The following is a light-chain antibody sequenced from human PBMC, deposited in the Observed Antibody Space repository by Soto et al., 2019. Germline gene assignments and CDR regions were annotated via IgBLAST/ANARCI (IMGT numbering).Light chain of an antibody. CDR2: GAS. CDR1: QSVSSSY. J-gene: IGKJ1*01. V-gene: IGKV3-20*01. CDR3: QQYGGSPQT. Sequence: EIVLTQSPGTLSLSPGERDTLSCRASQSVSSSYLAWYQQKPGQAPRLLIYGASSRATGIPDRFSGSGSGTDFTLTISGLEPEDFAVYYCQQYGGSPQTFGQGTKVEIK.